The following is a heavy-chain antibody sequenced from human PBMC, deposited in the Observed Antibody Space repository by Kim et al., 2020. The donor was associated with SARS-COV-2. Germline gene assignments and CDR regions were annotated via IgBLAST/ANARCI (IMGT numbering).Heavy chain of an antibody. J-gene: IGHJ4*02. Sequence: SETLSLTCTVSGGSISSYYWSWIRQPPGKGLEWIGYIYYSGSTNYNPSLKSRVTISVDTSKNQFSLKLSSVTAADTAVYYCARLLGYCTGGVCYMNDFDYWGQGTLVTVSS. CDR1: GGSISSYY. D-gene: IGHD2-8*02. CDR3: ARLLGYCTGGVCYMNDFDY. V-gene: IGHV4-59*01. CDR2: IYYSGST.